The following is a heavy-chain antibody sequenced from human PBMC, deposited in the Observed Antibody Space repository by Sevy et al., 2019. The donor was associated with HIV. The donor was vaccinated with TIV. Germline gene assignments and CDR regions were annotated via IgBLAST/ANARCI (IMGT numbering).Heavy chain of an antibody. D-gene: IGHD2-15*01. Sequence: GRSLRLSCAASGFTFTNYGMGWVRRAPGKVLEWVSGVCGNDGSTYYADSVKGRFTISRDNSKNTLNLQMNSLRAEDTAVYYCARHRVGRCYSALQFWGQGTLVTVSS. V-gene: IGHV3-23*01. CDR2: VCGNDGST. CDR1: GFTFTNYG. CDR3: ARHRVGRCYSALQF. J-gene: IGHJ4*02.